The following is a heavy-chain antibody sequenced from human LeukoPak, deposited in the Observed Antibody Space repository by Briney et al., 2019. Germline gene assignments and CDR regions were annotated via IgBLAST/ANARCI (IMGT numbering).Heavy chain of an antibody. J-gene: IGHJ4*02. V-gene: IGHV3-9*01. CDR2: ISWNSGSI. D-gene: IGHD2-2*01. CDR1: GFTFDDYA. CDR3: AKDNPIEEVPGLGPGQ. Sequence: GRSLRLSCAASGFTFDDYAMHWVRQAPGKGLEWVSGISWNSGSIGYADSVKGRFTISRDNAKNSLYLQMNSLRAEDTAVYYCAKDNPIEEVPGLGPGQWGQGTLVTVSS.